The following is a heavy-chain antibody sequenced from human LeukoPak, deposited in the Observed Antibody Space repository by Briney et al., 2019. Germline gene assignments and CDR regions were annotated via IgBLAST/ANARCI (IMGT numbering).Heavy chain of an antibody. CDR1: GYIFTGYY. V-gene: IGHV1-2*07. CDR3: ARDRPPQLVRPFDY. Sequence: ASVKVSCKASGYIFTGYYMHWVRQAPGQGLEWMGWINPNSGGTNYAHKFQGRVTMTRDTSISTAYMELSRLRSDDTAVYYCARDRPPQLVRPFDYWGQGTLVTV. CDR2: INPNSGGT. J-gene: IGHJ4*02. D-gene: IGHD6-13*01.